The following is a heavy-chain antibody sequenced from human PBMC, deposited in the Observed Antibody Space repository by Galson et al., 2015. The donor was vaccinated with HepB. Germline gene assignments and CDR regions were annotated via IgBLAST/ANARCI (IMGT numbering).Heavy chain of an antibody. D-gene: IGHD3-16*01. V-gene: IGHV3-30*18. J-gene: IGHJ6*02. CDR3: AKDSVRGTVLYYYGMDV. CDR2: ISYDGSNK. CDR1: GFTFSSYG. Sequence: SLRLSCAASGFTFSSYGMHWVRQAPGKGLEWVAVISYDGSNKYYADSVKGRFTISRDNSKNTPYLQMNSLRAEDTAVYYCAKDSVRGTVLYYYGMDVWGQGTTVTVSS.